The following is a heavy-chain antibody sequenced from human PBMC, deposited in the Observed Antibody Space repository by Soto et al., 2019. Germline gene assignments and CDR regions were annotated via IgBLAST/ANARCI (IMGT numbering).Heavy chain of an antibody. D-gene: IGHD3-3*01. CDR2: IYSGGST. CDR1: GFTVSSNY. Sequence: GGSLRLSCAASGFTVSSNYMSWVRQAPGKGLEWVSVIYSGGSTYYADSVKGRFTISRDNSKNTLYLQMNSLRAEDTAVYYCASCVPGGGRFCYYYYYMDVWGKGTTVTVSS. J-gene: IGHJ6*03. CDR3: ASCVPGGGRFCYYYYYMDV. V-gene: IGHV3-66*01.